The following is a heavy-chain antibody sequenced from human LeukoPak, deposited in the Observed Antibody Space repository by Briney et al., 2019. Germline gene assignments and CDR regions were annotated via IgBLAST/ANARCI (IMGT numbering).Heavy chain of an antibody. CDR3: AKDEDIVVVVAAID. V-gene: IGHV3-9*01. Sequence: GGSLRLSCEASGFTFDDYAMHWVRRAPGKGLEWVSGISWNSGSIGYADSVKGRFTISRDNAKNSLYLQMNSLRAEDTALYYCAKDEDIVVVVAAIDWGQGTLVTVSS. J-gene: IGHJ4*02. D-gene: IGHD2-15*01. CDR2: ISWNSGSI. CDR1: GFTFDDYA.